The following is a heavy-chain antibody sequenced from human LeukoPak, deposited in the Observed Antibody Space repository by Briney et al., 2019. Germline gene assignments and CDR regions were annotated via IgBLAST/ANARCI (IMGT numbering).Heavy chain of an antibody. J-gene: IGHJ5*02. Sequence: SQTLSLTCTVSGGSISSGDYYWSWIRQPPGKGLEWIVYIYNSGSTYYNPSLKSRVTISLDTSKNQFSLKLSSVTAADTAVYYCARWAAAGRLYNWFDPWGQGTLVTVSS. CDR3: ARWAAAGRLYNWFDP. V-gene: IGHV4-30-4*01. CDR1: GGSISSGDYY. D-gene: IGHD6-13*01. CDR2: IYNSGST.